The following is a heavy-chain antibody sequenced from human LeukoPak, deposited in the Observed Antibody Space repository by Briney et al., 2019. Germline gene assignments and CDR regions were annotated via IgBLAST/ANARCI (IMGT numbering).Heavy chain of an antibody. Sequence: GASVKVSCKASGYTFTGYYMHWVRQAPGRGLEWMGWINPNSGGTNYAQKFQGRVTMTRDTSISTAYMELSRLRSDDTAVYYCASRSPVIVVVVAADFDYWGQGTLVTVSS. CDR3: ASRSPVIVVVVAADFDY. J-gene: IGHJ4*02. CDR2: INPNSGGT. V-gene: IGHV1-2*02. CDR1: GYTFTGYY. D-gene: IGHD2-15*01.